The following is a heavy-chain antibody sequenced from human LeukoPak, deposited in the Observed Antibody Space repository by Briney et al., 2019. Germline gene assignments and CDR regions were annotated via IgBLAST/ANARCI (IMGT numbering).Heavy chain of an antibody. D-gene: IGHD6-19*01. CDR3: AKGRSAVAGSLDY. J-gene: IGHJ4*02. Sequence: PGGSLRLSCAASGFTFSIYAMSWARHAPGKGLEWVSAISDSGGSTYYADYVKGRFTISRDNSKNTLYLQMNSLRAEDTAVYYCAKGRSAVAGSLDYWGQGTLVTVSS. V-gene: IGHV3-23*01. CDR2: ISDSGGST. CDR1: GFTFSIYA.